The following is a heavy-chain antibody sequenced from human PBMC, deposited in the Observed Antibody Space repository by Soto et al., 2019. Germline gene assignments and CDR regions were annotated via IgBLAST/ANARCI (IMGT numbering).Heavy chain of an antibody. CDR3: ARDRRVIAVAGGGYYYYGMDV. Sequence: PGGSLRLSCAASGFPFSSYGMHWVRQAPGKGLEWVAVIWYDGSNKYYADSVKGRFTISRDNSKNTLYLQMNSLRAEDTAVYYCARDRRVIAVAGGGYYYYGMDVWGQGTTVTVSS. CDR1: GFPFSSYG. D-gene: IGHD6-19*01. J-gene: IGHJ6*02. V-gene: IGHV3-33*01. CDR2: IWYDGSNK.